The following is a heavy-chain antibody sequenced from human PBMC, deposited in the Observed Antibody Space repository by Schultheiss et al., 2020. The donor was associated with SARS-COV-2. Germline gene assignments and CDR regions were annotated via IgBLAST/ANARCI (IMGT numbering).Heavy chain of an antibody. CDR2: IYHSGST. D-gene: IGHD2-15*01. CDR3: ARGQMVVAPRVNWFDP. Sequence: SQTLSLTCSVSGGSISTYYWGWIRQPPGKGLEWIGSIYHSGSTYYNPSLKSRVTISVDTSKNQFSLKLSSVTAADTAVYYCARGQMVVAPRVNWFDPWGQGTLVTVSS. J-gene: IGHJ5*02. CDR1: GGSISTYY. V-gene: IGHV4-39*07.